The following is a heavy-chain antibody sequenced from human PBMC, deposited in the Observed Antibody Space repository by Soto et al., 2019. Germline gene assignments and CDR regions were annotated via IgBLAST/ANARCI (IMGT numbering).Heavy chain of an antibody. Sequence: QPGGSLRLSCAASGFTFSSYAMSWVRQAPGKGLEWVSAISGSGGSTYYADSVKGRFTISRDNSKNTLYLQMNSLRAEDTAVYYCAKVGLGYCSSTSCYNDYYYYGMDVWGQGTTVTVSS. CDR2: ISGSGGST. J-gene: IGHJ6*02. D-gene: IGHD2-2*02. CDR1: GFTFSSYA. CDR3: AKVGLGYCSSTSCYNDYYYYGMDV. V-gene: IGHV3-23*01.